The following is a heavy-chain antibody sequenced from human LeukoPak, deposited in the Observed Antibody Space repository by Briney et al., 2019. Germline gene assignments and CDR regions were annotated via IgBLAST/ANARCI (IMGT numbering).Heavy chain of an antibody. Sequence: GGSLRLSCAASGFTFSGYWMHWVRQAPGKGLVWVSRIYTDGSNTIYADSVRGRFTISRDNAKKTLYLQMNSLRAEDTAVYYCAKGGLSRAGLDFWGQGTLVTVSS. CDR3: AKGGLSRAGLDF. CDR2: IYTDGSNT. V-gene: IGHV3-74*01. CDR1: GFTFSGYW. J-gene: IGHJ4*02. D-gene: IGHD5/OR15-5a*01.